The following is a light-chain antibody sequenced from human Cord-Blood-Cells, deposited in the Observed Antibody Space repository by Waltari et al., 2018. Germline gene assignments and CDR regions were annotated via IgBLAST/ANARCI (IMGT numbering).Light chain of an antibody. CDR1: QSVSSSY. CDR2: GAS. J-gene: IGKJ1*01. CDR3: QQYGSSPT. Sequence: ELVLTQSPGTLSLSPGERASLSCRASQSVSSSYLAWYQQKPGQAPRLLSYGASSRATGIPDRFSGSGSGTDFTLTISRLEPEDFAVDYCQQYGSSPTFGQGTKVEIK. V-gene: IGKV3-20*01.